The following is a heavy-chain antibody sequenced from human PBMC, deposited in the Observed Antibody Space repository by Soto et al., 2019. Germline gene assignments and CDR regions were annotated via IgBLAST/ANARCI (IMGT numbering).Heavy chain of an antibody. V-gene: IGHV4-59*01. CDR2: IYYSGST. CDR3: AREGVRGVIEAYYYMDV. J-gene: IGHJ6*03. Sequence: SETLSLTCTVSGGSISSYYWSWIRQPPGKGLEWIGYIYYSGSTNYNPSLKSRVTISVDTSKNQFSLKLSSVTAADTAVYYCAREGVRGVIEAYYYMDVWGQGTTVTVSS. D-gene: IGHD3-10*01. CDR1: GGSISSYY.